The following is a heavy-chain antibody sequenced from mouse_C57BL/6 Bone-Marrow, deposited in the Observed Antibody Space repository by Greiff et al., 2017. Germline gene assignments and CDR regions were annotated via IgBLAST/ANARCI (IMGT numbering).Heavy chain of an antibody. CDR3: AKRYYGAMDY. CDR1: GFSLTSYG. V-gene: IGHV2-9*01. J-gene: IGHJ4*01. D-gene: IGHD1-1*01. CDR2: IWGGGST. Sequence: QVQLKESGPGLVAPSQSLSITCTVSGFSLTSYGVDWVRQPPGKGLEWLGVIWGGGSTNYTSALMSRLSISKDNSKSQVLLKMNSLHTDDTAMDDCAKRYYGAMDYGGQGTSVTVSA.